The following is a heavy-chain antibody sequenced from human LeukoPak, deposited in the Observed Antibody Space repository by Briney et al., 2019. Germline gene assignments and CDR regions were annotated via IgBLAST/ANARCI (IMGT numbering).Heavy chain of an antibody. J-gene: IGHJ4*02. CDR1: GFTFSSYG. V-gene: IGHV3-33*01. Sequence: GGSLGLSCAASGFTFSSYGMHWVRQAPGKGLEWVAVIWYDGSNKYYADSVKGRFTISRDNSKNTLYLQMNSLRAEDTAVYYYASGAKYSSSWTLVYWGQGILVTVSS. CDR3: ASGAKYSSSWTLVY. D-gene: IGHD6-13*01. CDR2: IWYDGSNK.